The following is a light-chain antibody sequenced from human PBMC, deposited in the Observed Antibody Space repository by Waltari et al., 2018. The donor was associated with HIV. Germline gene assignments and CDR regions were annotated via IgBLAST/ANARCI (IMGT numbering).Light chain of an antibody. J-gene: IGLJ1*01. CDR3: TSYTATTTYV. Sequence: QSALTQPASVSGSPGQSITISCTGTSSDVGHYNYVSWYQQLPDRAPKLMIYHVDIRPSGVSARFSGSKSGTTASLTISGLQPEDEADYYCTSYTATTTYVFGTGTKVTVL. CDR2: HVD. V-gene: IGLV2-14*03. CDR1: SSDVGHYNY.